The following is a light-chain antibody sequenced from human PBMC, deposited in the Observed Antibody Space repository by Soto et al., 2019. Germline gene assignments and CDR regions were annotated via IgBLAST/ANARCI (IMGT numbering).Light chain of an antibody. CDR1: SSNIGSNT. CDR3: ATWDDSLNGPV. Sequence: VLTQPPSASGTPGQRVTLSCSGSSSNIGSNTVNWYQQLPGTAPKLLIYSNNQRPSGVPDRFSGSKSGTSASLAISGLQSEDEADYYCATWDDSLNGPVFGGGTKLTVL. J-gene: IGLJ2*01. CDR2: SNN. V-gene: IGLV1-44*01.